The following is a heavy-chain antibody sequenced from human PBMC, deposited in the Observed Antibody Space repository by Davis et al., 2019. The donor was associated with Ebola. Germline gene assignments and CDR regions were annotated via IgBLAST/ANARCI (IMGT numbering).Heavy chain of an antibody. J-gene: IGHJ4*02. CDR2: IIPILGIA. CDR3: ASWGGSY. V-gene: IGHV1-69*02. Sequence: AASVKVSCKASGYTFTGYYMHWVRQAPGQGLEWMGRIIPILGIANYAQKFQGRVTITADKSTSTVYMELSSLRSEDTAVYYCASWGGSYWGQGTLVTVSS. CDR1: GYTFTGYY. D-gene: IGHD1-26*01.